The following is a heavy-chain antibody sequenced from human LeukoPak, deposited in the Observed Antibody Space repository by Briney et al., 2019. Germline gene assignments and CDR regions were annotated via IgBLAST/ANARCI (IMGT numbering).Heavy chain of an antibody. CDR3: ARLSYYYGSGSGGS. CDR1: GGSFSGYY. D-gene: IGHD3-10*01. J-gene: IGHJ4*02. V-gene: IGHV4-34*01. Sequence: SETLSLTCAVYGGSFSGYYWSWIRQPPGKGLEWIGEINHSGSTNYNPSLKSRVTISVDTSKSQFSLKLSSVTAADTAVYYCARLSYYYGSGSGGSWGQGTLVTVSS. CDR2: INHSGST.